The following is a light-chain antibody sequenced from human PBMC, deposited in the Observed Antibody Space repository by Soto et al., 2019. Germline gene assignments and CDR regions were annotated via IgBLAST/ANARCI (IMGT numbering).Light chain of an antibody. Sequence: DIQMTQSPSTLSASVGDRVTITCRASQSISSWLAWYQQKPGKAPKLLIYKASSLESGDPSRLSGSGSGTDFTLTISSLQPDDFATYYCQQYNSYSPWTFGQGNKVEIK. J-gene: IGKJ1*01. CDR3: QQYNSYSPWT. V-gene: IGKV1-5*03. CDR2: KAS. CDR1: QSISSW.